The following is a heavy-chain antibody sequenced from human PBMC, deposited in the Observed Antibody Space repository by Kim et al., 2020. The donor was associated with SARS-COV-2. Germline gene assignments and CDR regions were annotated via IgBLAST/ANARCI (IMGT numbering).Heavy chain of an antibody. Sequence: GGSLRLSCAASGFTFNSKAMSWVRQAPGKGLEWVSDISVSGGNTNYADSVKGRFTIARDNSKNMLYLQMNSLRAEDTAVYYCAKRAGRTPGGTGYFDYWGQGTLVTVSS. V-gene: IGHV3-23*01. D-gene: IGHD6-13*01. CDR2: ISVSGGNT. CDR1: GFTFNSKA. CDR3: AKRAGRTPGGTGYFDY. J-gene: IGHJ4*02.